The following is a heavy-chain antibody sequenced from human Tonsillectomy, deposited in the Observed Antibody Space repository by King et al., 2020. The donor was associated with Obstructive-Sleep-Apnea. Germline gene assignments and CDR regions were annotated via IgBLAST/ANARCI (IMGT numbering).Heavy chain of an antibody. J-gene: IGHJ4*02. CDR1: GFTFSNAW. CDR3: TSRGLYYGSGSLPYDY. V-gene: IGHV3-15*01. Sequence: VQLVESGGGLVKPGGSLRLSCAASGFTFSNAWMSWVRQAPGKGLEWVGRIKSKTDGGTTDYAAPVKGRFTISRDDSKNTLYLQMNSLKTEDTAGYYCTSRGLYYGSGSLPYDYWGQGTLVTVSS. CDR2: IKSKTDGGTT. D-gene: IGHD3-10*01.